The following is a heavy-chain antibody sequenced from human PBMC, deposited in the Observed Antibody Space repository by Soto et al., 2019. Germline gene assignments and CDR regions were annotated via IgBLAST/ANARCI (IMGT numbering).Heavy chain of an antibody. V-gene: IGHV4-39*01. J-gene: IGHJ5*02. CDR3: ARPMIEHNWFDP. D-gene: IGHD3-22*01. Sequence: SETLSLTCTVSGGSISSSSYYWGWIRQPPGKGLEWIGSIYYSGSTYYNPSLKSRVTISVDTSKNQFSLKLSSVTAADTAVYYCARPMIEHNWFDPWGQGTLVTVSS. CDR1: GGSISSSSYY. CDR2: IYYSGST.